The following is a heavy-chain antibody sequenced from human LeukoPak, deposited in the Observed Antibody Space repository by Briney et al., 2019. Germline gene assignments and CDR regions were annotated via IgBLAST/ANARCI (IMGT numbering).Heavy chain of an antibody. V-gene: IGHV1-18*01. D-gene: IGHD3-9*01. CDR1: GYTFTSYG. CDR3: ARYYDILTGYLYNWFDP. CDR2: ISAYNGNT. Sequence: ASVKVSCKASGYTFTSYGISWVRQAPGQGLEWMGWISAYNGNTNYAQKLQGRVTMTTDTSTSTAHMELRSLRSDDTAVYYCARYYDILTGYLYNWFDPWGQGTLVTVSS. J-gene: IGHJ5*02.